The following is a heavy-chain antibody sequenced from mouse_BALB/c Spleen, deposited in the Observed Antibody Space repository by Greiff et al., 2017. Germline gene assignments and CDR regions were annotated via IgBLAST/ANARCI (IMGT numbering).Heavy chain of an antibody. Sequence: EVQLQESGAELVKPGASVKLSCTASGFNIKDTYMHWVKQRPEQGLEWIGRIDPANGNTKYDPKFQGKATITADTSSNTAYLQLSSLTSEDTAVYYCARGISFAYWGQGTLVTVSA. V-gene: IGHV14-3*02. CDR3: ARGISFAY. J-gene: IGHJ3*01. CDR1: GFNIKDTY. CDR2: IDPANGNT.